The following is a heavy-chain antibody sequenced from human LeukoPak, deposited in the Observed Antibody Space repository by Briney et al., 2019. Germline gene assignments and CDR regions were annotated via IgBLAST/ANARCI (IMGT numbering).Heavy chain of an antibody. V-gene: IGHV4-59*01. CDR1: GDSISSYY. J-gene: IGHJ4*02. CDR2: IYYSGST. Sequence: SETLSLTCTVSGDSISSYYWSWIRQPPGKELEWIGYIYYSGSTSYSPSLKSRVTISVDTSKNQFSLKLSSVTAADTAVYYCARSLYGGNSGSLDYWGQGTLVTVSS. CDR3: ARSLYGGNSGSLDY. D-gene: IGHD4-17*01.